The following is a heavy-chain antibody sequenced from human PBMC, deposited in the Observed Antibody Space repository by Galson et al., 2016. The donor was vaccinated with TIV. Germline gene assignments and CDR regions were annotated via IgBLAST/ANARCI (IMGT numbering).Heavy chain of an antibody. CDR1: GFTFDSYT. V-gene: IGHV3-30-3*01. D-gene: IGHD1-7*01. Sequence: SLRLSCAASGFTFDSYTFHWVRQTPGKGLEWVAIISHDGNNKGFADSVEGRFTISRDSSKNTVFLQMNSLRLEDTAVYYCTRDGRGNWKYVDYFDYWGPGTVVTVSS. CDR3: TRDGRGNWKYVDYFDY. CDR2: ISHDGNNK. J-gene: IGHJ4*02.